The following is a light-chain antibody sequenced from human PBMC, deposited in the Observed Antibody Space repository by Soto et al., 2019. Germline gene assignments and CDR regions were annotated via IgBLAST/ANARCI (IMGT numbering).Light chain of an antibody. CDR2: VAS. CDR3: QHYNSYSEA. V-gene: IGKV1-6*01. J-gene: IGKJ1*01. CDR1: QDIRND. Sequence: AIQMTQSPSSLSASVGDRVTITCRASQDIRNDLGWYQQKPGKAPKVLIYVASNLQSGVPSRFSGSGSGTDFTLTISSLQPEDFATYYCQHYNSYSEAFGQGTKVELK.